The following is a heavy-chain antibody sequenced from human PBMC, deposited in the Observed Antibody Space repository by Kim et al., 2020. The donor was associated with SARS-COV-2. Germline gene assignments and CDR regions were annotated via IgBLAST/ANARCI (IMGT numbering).Heavy chain of an antibody. D-gene: IGHD6-19*01. V-gene: IGHV3-30*04. CDR2: ISYDGSNK. CDR1: GFTFSSYA. CDR3: ARETDSSGWWGTPGDFDY. J-gene: IGHJ4*02. Sequence: GGSLRLSCAASGFTFSSYAMHWVRQAPGKGLEWVAVISYDGSNKYYADSVKGRFTISRDNSKNTLYLQMNSLRAEDTAVYYCARETDSSGWWGTPGDFDYWGQGTLVTVSS.